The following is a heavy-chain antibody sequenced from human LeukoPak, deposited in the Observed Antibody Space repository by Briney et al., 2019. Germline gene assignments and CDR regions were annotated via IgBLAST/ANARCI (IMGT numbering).Heavy chain of an antibody. V-gene: IGHV4-61*02. CDR3: ARSPFGVVTPFDY. CDR1: GGSISSGSYY. Sequence: PSETLSLTCTVSGGSISSGSYYWSWIRQPAGKGLEWIGRIYTSGSTNYNPSLKSRVTISVDTSKNQFSLKLSSVTAADTAVYYCARSPFGVVTPFDYWGQGTLVTVSS. CDR2: IYTSGST. J-gene: IGHJ4*02. D-gene: IGHD3-3*01.